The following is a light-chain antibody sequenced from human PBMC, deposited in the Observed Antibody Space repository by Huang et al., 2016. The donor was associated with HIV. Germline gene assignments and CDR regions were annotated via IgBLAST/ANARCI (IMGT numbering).Light chain of an antibody. CDR3: KQGIHLSSP. CDR1: QSLLHSDGKTY. V-gene: IGKV2-29*02. CDR2: EVS. Sequence: NQTPLSLSVTPGQPASISCKSSQSLLHSDGKTYLYWYVQKAGHSPQLLMYEVSNGYSGVTDRFSDSGSVTAFTLNSSRVEAEDVGVYCWKQGIHLSSPFGGGTRIEI. J-gene: IGKJ4*01.